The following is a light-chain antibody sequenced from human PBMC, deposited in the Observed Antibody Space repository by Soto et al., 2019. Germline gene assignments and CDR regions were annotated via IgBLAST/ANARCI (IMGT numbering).Light chain of an antibody. Sequence: QSVLTQPPSTSGTPVQRVTISCSGSSSNIGSNLVFWFQQLPGTAPKLLIYRNDQRRSGVPDRFSGSKSGTSASLAISGLRSEDEADYHCAVWDDALSGPVFGGGTKLTVL. CDR2: RND. CDR3: AVWDDALSGPV. J-gene: IGLJ3*02. CDR1: SSNIGSNL. V-gene: IGLV1-47*01.